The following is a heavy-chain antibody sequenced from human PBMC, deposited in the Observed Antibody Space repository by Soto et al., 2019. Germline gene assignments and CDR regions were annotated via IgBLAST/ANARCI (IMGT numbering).Heavy chain of an antibody. Sequence: GGSLRLSCAASGFTFGTYTMNWVRQAPGKGLEWVSALGGGGDTHYAESVKGRFTISRDYSKNTLYLQMNSLRAEDTAVYYCASQFGPYYYGSGSYYWGQGTLVTVSS. CDR1: GFTFGTYT. V-gene: IGHV3-23*01. D-gene: IGHD3-10*01. CDR3: ASQFGPYYYGSGSYY. CDR2: LGGGGDT. J-gene: IGHJ4*02.